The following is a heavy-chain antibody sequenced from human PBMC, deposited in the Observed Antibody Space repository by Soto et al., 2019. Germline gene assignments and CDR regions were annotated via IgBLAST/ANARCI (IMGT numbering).Heavy chain of an antibody. CDR2: IYSGGST. CDR3: ARDPYADYYGSGSPEDACDV. D-gene: IGHD3-10*01. J-gene: IGHJ3*01. CDR1: GFTGSSNY. V-gene: IGHV3-53*01. Sequence: EVQLVESGGGLIQPGGSLRLSCAASGFTGSSNYMSWVRQAPGKGLEWVSVIYSGGSTYYADSVKGRFTISRDNSKNTQYLQMNRLRDEDTDVYYCARDPYADYYGSGSPEDACDVWGQGTMVTVGS.